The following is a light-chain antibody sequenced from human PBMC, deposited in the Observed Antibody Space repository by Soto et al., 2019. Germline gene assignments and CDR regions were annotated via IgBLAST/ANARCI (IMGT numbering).Light chain of an antibody. Sequence: DIQMTQSPTPLSASVGDRSTITCRARQGISNYLAWYQQKPGKAPKLPIYAASTWQSGSPSRFSGSGSGTDFTLTISSLQPEDVATYYCQQYSDAPWTFGPGTKVEIK. J-gene: IGKJ1*01. CDR3: QQYSDAPWT. CDR2: AAS. V-gene: IGKV1-27*01. CDR1: QGISNY.